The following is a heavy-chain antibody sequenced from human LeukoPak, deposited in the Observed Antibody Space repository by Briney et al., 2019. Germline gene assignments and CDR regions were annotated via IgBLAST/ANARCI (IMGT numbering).Heavy chain of an antibody. J-gene: IGHJ4*02. D-gene: IGHD3-16*01. CDR2: IYYSGTT. CDR1: GDSISSSNYY. V-gene: IGHV4-39*02. Sequence: PSETLSLTCTVSGDSISSSNYYWDWIRQPPGKGLEWIGSIYYSGTTDYNPSLKSRVTISVDTSKSQFSLRLTSVTAADTAVYYCARDAPFGGRTDWGQGTLVTVSS. CDR3: ARDAPFGGRTD.